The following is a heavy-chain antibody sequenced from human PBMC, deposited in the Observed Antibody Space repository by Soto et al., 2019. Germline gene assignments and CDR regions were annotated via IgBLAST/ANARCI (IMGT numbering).Heavy chain of an antibody. CDR1: GGSISISSYY. Sequence: PSDTLSITCAVSGGSISISSYYWGWIRQPPGKGLEWIGSIYYSGSTYYNPSLKSRVTISVDTSKNQFSLKLSSVTAADTAVYYCARHSRIGPWGERTLVTV. CDR3: ARHSRIGP. V-gene: IGHV4-39*01. CDR2: IYYSGST. J-gene: IGHJ5*02.